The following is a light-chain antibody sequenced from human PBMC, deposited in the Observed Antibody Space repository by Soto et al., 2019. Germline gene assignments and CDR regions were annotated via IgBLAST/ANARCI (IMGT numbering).Light chain of an antibody. CDR2: RLF. CDR3: QQYDNCPPNT. CDR1: QSVSSN. V-gene: IGKV3D-15*01. J-gene: IGKJ5*01. Sequence: EIVMTQSPATLSVSPGERATLSCRASQSVSSNLAWYQQKPGQAPTLLIYRLFTRATGVPARFSGSGSRTELSLTICSLQTEDIAVYYCQQYDNCPPNTFGQGTRLEIK.